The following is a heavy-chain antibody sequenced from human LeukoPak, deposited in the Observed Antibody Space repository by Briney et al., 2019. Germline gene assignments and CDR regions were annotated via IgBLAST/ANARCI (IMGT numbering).Heavy chain of an antibody. CDR3: ATESPYYDFWSGYYYYYYMDV. J-gene: IGHJ6*03. D-gene: IGHD3-3*01. Sequence: GASVKVSCKASGYTFTGYYMHWVRQAPGQGLEWMGWINPNSGGTNYAQKFQGRVTMTRDTPISTAYMELSRLRSDDTAVYYCATESPYYDFWSGYYYYYYMDVWGKGTTVTVSS. V-gene: IGHV1-2*02. CDR1: GYTFTGYY. CDR2: INPNSGGT.